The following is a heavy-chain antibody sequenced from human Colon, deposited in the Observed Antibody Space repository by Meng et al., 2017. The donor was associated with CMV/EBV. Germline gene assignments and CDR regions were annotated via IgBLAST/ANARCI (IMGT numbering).Heavy chain of an antibody. Sequence: GESLKISCAASGFTFSSYSMNWVRQAPGKGLEWVSVIYAGGRSTYFADSVKGRFIISRDDSKNTLYMEMNSLRAEDTAVYYCAKGSLEWLYYGMDVWGQGTTVTVSS. CDR2: IYAGGRST. CDR1: GFTFSSYS. D-gene: IGHD3-3*01. CDR3: AKGSLEWLYYGMDV. V-gene: IGHV3-23*03. J-gene: IGHJ6*02.